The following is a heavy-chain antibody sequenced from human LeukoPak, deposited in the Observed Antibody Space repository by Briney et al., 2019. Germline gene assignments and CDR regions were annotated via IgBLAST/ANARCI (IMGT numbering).Heavy chain of an antibody. CDR2: IYSGGST. J-gene: IGHJ6*02. V-gene: IGHV3-53*01. CDR1: GFTVSSNY. D-gene: IGHD1-26*01. CDR3: ARDLLSGSYGGMDV. Sequence: GGSLRLSCAASGFTVSSNYMSWVRQAPGKGLEWVSVIYSGGSTYYADSVKGRFTISRDNSKNTLYLQMNSLRAEDTAVYYCARDLLSGSYGGMDVWGQGTTVTVSS.